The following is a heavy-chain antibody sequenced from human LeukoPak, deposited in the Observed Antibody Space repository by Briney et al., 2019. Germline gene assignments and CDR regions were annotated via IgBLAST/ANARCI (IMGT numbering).Heavy chain of an antibody. CDR3: GTLLSNGPFDY. CDR2: IYPNIGAT. CDR1: GGTFSSYA. Sequence: GASVKVSCKASGGTFSSYAISWVRQAPGQGLEWMGYIYPNIGATKYAQKFQGRVTMTRDTSISTAYMELSGLRSDDTAVYYCGTLLSNGPFDYWGQGSLVTVSS. J-gene: IGHJ4*02. V-gene: IGHV1-2*02.